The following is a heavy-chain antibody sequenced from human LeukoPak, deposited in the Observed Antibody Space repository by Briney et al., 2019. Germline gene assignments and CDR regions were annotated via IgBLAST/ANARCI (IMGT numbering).Heavy chain of an antibody. CDR3: AKGGPSVAATFDH. Sequence: QTGGSLRLSCATSQFTFNKYGMHWVRQAPGRGLEWVAFVRYDGTTNQYSDSVKGRLFISRDNSRDMLFLRMNNLGSDDTAVYYCAKGGPSVAATFDHWGQGTRVIVSS. V-gene: IGHV3-30*02. D-gene: IGHD6-19*01. CDR2: VRYDGTTN. CDR1: QFTFNKYG. J-gene: IGHJ4*02.